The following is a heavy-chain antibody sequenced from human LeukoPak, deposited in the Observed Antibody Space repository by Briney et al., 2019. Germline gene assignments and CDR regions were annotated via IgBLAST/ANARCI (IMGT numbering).Heavy chain of an antibody. V-gene: IGHV3-23*01. Sequence: GGSLRLSCAASGFTFSSYAMSWVRQAPGKGLEWVSGISGSGGSTYFADSVKGRFTISRDNSKNTVYLQINRLRAEDTAVYYCAKDPRTWFGELLSPSYFDYWGLGTLVTVSS. CDR1: GFTFSSYA. CDR2: ISGSGGST. J-gene: IGHJ4*02. D-gene: IGHD3-10*01. CDR3: AKDPRTWFGELLSPSYFDY.